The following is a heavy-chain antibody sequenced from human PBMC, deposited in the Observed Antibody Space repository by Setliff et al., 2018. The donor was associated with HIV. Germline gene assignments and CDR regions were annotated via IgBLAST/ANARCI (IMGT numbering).Heavy chain of an antibody. D-gene: IGHD5-18*01. CDR3: ASIELAAMVPVDY. V-gene: IGHV3-21*01. CDR2: ISSSSYYI. Sequence: GGSLRLSFAASGFTFSSYTMNWVRQAPGKGLEWVSSISSSSYYIYYADSVKGRFTISRDNAKNSLFLQMNSLRAEDTAVYYCASIELAAMVPVDYWGQGTLVTVSS. CDR1: GFTFSSYT. J-gene: IGHJ4*02.